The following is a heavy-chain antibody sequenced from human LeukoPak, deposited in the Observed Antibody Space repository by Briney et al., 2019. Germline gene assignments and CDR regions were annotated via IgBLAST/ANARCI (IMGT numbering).Heavy chain of an antibody. CDR2: ISWNSGSK. J-gene: IGHJ4*02. CDR3: AKGLWLVFDY. Sequence: GGSLSLSCASSGFTFDDYAMHWVRQAPGKGLEWVSGISWNSGSKGYADSVKGRFTISRDNPKNSLYLPINSQIGEGTQVYFCAKGLWLVFDYWGQGTPVTVSS. CDR1: GFTFDDYA. V-gene: IGHV3-9*01. D-gene: IGHD6-19*01.